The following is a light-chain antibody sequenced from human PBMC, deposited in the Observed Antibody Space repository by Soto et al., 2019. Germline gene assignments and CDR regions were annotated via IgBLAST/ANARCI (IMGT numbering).Light chain of an antibody. CDR1: ISDVGGFNY. V-gene: IGLV2-8*01. CDR2: EVT. Sequence: ALTQRPSASVAPGQSVTISCTGTISDVGGFNYVSWYQQHPGKAPKLLIYEVTKRPSGVPDRFSGSKSGNTASLTVSGVQAEDAADYYFSSYAAGNKEYFGTGPKVNV. CDR3: SSYAAGNKEY. J-gene: IGLJ1*01.